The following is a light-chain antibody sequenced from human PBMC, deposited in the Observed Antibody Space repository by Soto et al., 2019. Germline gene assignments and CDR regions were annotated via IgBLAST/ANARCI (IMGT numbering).Light chain of an antibody. J-gene: IGKJ1*01. CDR3: LQYVSSPWT. CDR1: QTVGGRY. Sequence: EIVLTQSAATLSLSLGERATLSCRASQTVGGRYLAWFQQKPGQTPRRLIYGASTRAACFPDKFSGSGSGTDFSLTINRLEPEDCAVYYCLQYVSSPWTFGQGTKVEV. CDR2: GAS. V-gene: IGKV3-20*01.